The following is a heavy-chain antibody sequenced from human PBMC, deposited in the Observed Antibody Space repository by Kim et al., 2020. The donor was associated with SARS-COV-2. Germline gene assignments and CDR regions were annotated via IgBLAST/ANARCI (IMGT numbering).Heavy chain of an antibody. V-gene: IGHV1-2*02. Sequence: YEQKFQGRVTMTRDTSISTAYMGLSRLGADATAVYYCARAHYYDTNWFDPWGQGTLVTVSS. D-gene: IGHD3-22*01. CDR3: ARAHYYDTNWFDP. J-gene: IGHJ5*02.